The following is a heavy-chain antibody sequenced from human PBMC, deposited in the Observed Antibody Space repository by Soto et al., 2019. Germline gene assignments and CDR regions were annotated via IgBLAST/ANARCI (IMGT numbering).Heavy chain of an antibody. CDR2: LSYDGSNK. D-gene: IGHD2-2*01. V-gene: IGHV3-30*03. CDR3: ARVVPAAMYYYYGMDV. J-gene: IGHJ6*02. CDR1: GFTFSLYA. Sequence: PGGSLRLSCAASGFTFSLYAMHWVRQAPGKGLEWVAVLSYDGSNKYYADSVKGRFTISRDNSKNTLYLQMNSLRAEDTAVYYCARVVPAAMYYYYGMDVWGQGTTVTVSS.